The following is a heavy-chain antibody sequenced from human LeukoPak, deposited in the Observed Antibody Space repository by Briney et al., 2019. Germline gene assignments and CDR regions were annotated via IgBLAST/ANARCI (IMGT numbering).Heavy chain of an antibody. Sequence: ASVKVSCKASGGIFSNSAISWVRQAPGQGLEWMGRINPNSGGTNYAQKFQGRVTMTRDTSISTAYMELSRLRSDDTAVYYCARDNVIRWGQGTLVTVSS. CDR1: GGIFSNSA. CDR2: INPNSGGT. V-gene: IGHV1-2*06. CDR3: ARDNVIR. D-gene: IGHD3-16*02. J-gene: IGHJ4*02.